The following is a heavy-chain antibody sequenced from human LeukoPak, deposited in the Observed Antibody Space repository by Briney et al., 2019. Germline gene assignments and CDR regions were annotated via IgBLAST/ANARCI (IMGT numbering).Heavy chain of an antibody. Sequence: ASVKVFCKASGYTFTRYYMHWVRQAPGQGLEWMGIINPSGGSTTYAQKFQGRVSMTRDTSTSTVYMELSSLRSDDSAVYYCATDQGGFSHYRGQGTLVTVSS. CDR1: GYTFTRYY. V-gene: IGHV1-46*01. J-gene: IGHJ4*02. CDR3: ATDQGGFSHY. CDR2: INPSGGST. D-gene: IGHD5-18*01.